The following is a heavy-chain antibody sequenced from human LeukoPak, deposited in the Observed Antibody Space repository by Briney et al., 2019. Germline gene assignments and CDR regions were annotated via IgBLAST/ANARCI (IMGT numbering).Heavy chain of an antibody. D-gene: IGHD1-7*01. CDR1: GGSVSGGNYY. CDR2: IHYSGST. J-gene: IGHJ4*02. V-gene: IGHV4-61*01. CDR3: TRTGSTGGY. Sequence: LETLSLTCTVSGGSVSGGNYYCSWIRQSPGKGLEWIGYIHYSGSTVYNPSLKSRVTMSIDTSKNQFSLNLSSATAADTAVYYCTRTGSTGGYWGQETLVTVSS.